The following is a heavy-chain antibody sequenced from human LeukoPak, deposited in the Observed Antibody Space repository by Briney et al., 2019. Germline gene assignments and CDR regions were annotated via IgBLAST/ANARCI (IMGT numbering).Heavy chain of an antibody. V-gene: IGHV1-18*01. Sequence: GASVKVSCKASGYTFTSYGISWVRQAPGQGLEWMGWISAYNGNTNYAQKLQGRVTMTTDTSTSTAYMELRSLRSDDTAVYYCARDYSGVAAAEEQYYYYYGMDVWGQGTTVTVSS. CDR3: ARDYSGVAAAEEQYYYYYGMDV. CDR1: GYTFTSYG. CDR2: ISAYNGNT. J-gene: IGHJ6*02. D-gene: IGHD6-13*01.